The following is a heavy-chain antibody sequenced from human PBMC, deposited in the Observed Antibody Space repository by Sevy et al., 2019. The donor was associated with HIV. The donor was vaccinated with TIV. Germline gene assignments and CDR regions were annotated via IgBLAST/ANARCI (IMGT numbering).Heavy chain of an antibody. D-gene: IGHD6-13*01. Sequence: GGSLRLCCVASGFTFSSYSMHWVRQAPGKGLEWVSSVSSSSDYIYYADSVKGRFTISRDNVKNSLYLQMNSLRAEDTAVYYCAKSWGSITAAGLDYWGQGTLVTVSS. V-gene: IGHV3-21*01. CDR1: GFTFSSYS. CDR3: AKSWGSITAAGLDY. CDR2: VSSSSDYI. J-gene: IGHJ4*02.